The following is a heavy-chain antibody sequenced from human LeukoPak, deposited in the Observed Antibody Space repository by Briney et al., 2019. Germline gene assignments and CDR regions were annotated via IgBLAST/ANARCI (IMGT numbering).Heavy chain of an antibody. V-gene: IGHV3-7*03. CDR3: AKEDGYIWYYFDY. CDR1: GFTFSSYW. D-gene: IGHD5-24*01. Sequence: GGSLRLSCAASGFTFSSYWMSWVRQAPGKGLEWVANIKQDGSEKYYVDSVKGRFTISRDNAKNSLYLQMNSLRTEDTALYYCAKEDGYIWYYFDYWGQGTLVTVSS. J-gene: IGHJ4*02. CDR2: IKQDGSEK.